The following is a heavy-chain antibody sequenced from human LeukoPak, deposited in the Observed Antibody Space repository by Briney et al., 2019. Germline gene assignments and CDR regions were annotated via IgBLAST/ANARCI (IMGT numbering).Heavy chain of an antibody. D-gene: IGHD6-13*01. Sequence: SETLSLTCTVSGGSISSGGYYWSWIRQHPGKGLEWIGYIYYSGSTYYNPSLKSRVTISVDTSKNQFSLKLSSVTAADTAVYYCARKGYSRTYYFDYWGQGTLVTVSS. CDR3: ARKGYSRTYYFDY. J-gene: IGHJ4*02. CDR2: IYYSGST. V-gene: IGHV4-31*03. CDR1: GGSISSGGYY.